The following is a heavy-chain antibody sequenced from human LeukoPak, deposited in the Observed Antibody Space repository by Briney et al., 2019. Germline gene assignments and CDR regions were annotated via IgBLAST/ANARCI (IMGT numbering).Heavy chain of an antibody. D-gene: IGHD6-19*01. CDR2: ISGSGGST. CDR1: GFTFSSYA. Sequence: GGSLRLSCAASGFTFSSYAMSWVRQAPGKGLEWVSAISGSGGSTYYADSVKGRFTISRDNSKNTLYLQMNSLRAEDTVVYYCAKRVSSGWSYFDYWGQGTLVTVSS. CDR3: AKRVSSGWSYFDY. V-gene: IGHV3-23*01. J-gene: IGHJ4*02.